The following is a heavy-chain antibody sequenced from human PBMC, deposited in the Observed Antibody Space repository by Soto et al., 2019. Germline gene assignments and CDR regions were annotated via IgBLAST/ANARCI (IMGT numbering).Heavy chain of an antibody. V-gene: IGHV3-53*01. CDR3: ARDECFGVSYGMDV. CDR1: GFTVSSYY. J-gene: IGHJ6*02. CDR2: IYSGGST. D-gene: IGHD3-10*01. Sequence: EVQLVESGGGLIQPGGSLRLSCAASGFTVSSYYMSWVRQAPGKGLEWVSVIYSGGSTYYADSVEARFNISRDNSKNTLYLKMNSLRPKDTPVYYCARDECFGVSYGMDVWGQGTTVTVSS.